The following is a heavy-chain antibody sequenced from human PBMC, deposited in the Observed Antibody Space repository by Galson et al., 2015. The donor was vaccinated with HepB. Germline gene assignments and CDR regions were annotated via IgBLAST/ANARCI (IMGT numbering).Heavy chain of an antibody. CDR1: GSTLKDYA. D-gene: IGHD2-15*01. Sequence: SLRLSCAASGSTLKDYAMHWVRHAPGKGLEWVSGIYRNSARIGYADSVKGRFTTSRDNARNSLYLQMNRLRPEDTAFYYCTKDLTPGGADVWGQGTTVTVSS. CDR2: IYRNSARI. CDR3: TKDLTPGGADV. V-gene: IGHV3-9*01. J-gene: IGHJ6*02.